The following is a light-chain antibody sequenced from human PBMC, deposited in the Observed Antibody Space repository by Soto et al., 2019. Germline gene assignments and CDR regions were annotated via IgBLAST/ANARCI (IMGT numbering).Light chain of an antibody. J-gene: IGKJ4*01. CDR2: GAS. Sequence: EIVMTQSPATLSVSPGERVTLSCRASQSVSSNLAWYQQQPGQAPRLLIYGASTRATGFPARFSGSGSGTEFTLTISSLQSEDFAVYYCQQYNNWPLTFGGGTKVVIK. CDR3: QQYNNWPLT. V-gene: IGKV3-15*01. CDR1: QSVSSN.